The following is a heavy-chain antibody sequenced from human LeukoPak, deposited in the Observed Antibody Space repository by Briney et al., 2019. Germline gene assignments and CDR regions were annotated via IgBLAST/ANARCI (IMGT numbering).Heavy chain of an antibody. V-gene: IGHV3-21*01. D-gene: IGHD6-19*01. CDR3: ARDVQQWLVAGSGVVGY. CDR1: GFTFSSYS. CDR2: ISSSSSYI. Sequence: GGSLRLSCAASGFTFSSYSMNWVRQAPGKGLEWVSSISSSSSYIYYAYSVKGRFTISRDNAKNSLYLQMNSLRAEDTAVYYCARDVQQWLVAGSGVVGYWGQGTLVTVSS. J-gene: IGHJ4*02.